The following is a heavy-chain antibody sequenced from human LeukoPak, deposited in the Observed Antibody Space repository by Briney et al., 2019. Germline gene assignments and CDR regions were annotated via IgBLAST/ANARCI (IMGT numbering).Heavy chain of an antibody. CDR1: GGSFSGYY. D-gene: IGHD2-2*02. Sequence: SETLSLTCAVYGGSFSGYYWSWIRQPPGKGLEWIGEINHSGSTNYNPPLKSRVTISVDTSKNQFSLKLSSVTAADTAVYYCARGIPGVWGQGTLVTVSS. V-gene: IGHV4-34*01. J-gene: IGHJ4*02. CDR2: INHSGST. CDR3: ARGIPGV.